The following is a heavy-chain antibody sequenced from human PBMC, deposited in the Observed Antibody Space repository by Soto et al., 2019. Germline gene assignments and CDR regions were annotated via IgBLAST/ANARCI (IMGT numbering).Heavy chain of an antibody. V-gene: IGHV3-15*07. CDR1: GFPFSNAW. CDR3: TTDSYSTMKGVLFDY. J-gene: IGHJ4*02. Sequence: GGSLRLSCAGSGFPFSNAWINWVRQAPGKGLEWVGRIKSKALGGTTDFAAPVRGRFAITRDDSRNMAYMQMNSLNTEDTAVYFCTTDSYSTMKGVLFDYGGQGPLVPVPS. CDR2: IKSKALGGTT. D-gene: IGHD3-22*01.